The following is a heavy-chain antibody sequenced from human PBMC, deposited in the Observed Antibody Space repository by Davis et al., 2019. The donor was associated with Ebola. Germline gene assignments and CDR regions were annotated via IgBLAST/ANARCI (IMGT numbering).Heavy chain of an antibody. J-gene: IGHJ4*02. CDR1: GFTFSDHY. V-gene: IGHV3-11*01. CDR3: ARRRNWCNDC. Sequence: PGGSLRLSCVTSGFTFSDHYMTWIRQAPGKGLEWVSYISSGGSTIYYADSVKGRFTISRDNTKNSTYLQMNSLRVEDTAVYYCARRRNWCNDCWGQGALVTVSS. D-gene: IGHD2-8*01. CDR2: ISSGGSTI.